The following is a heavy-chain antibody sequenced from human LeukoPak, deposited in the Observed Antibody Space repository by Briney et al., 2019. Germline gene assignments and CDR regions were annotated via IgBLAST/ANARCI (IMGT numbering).Heavy chain of an antibody. CDR3: AREVGPPHIRIAAAGTSMLDPLYYFDY. CDR2: IYYSGST. V-gene: IGHV4-31*03. Sequence: SETLSLTCTVSGGSISSGGYYWSWIRQHPGKGLEWIGYIYYSGSTYYNPSLKSRVTISVDTSKNQFSLKLSSVPAADTAVYYCAREVGPPHIRIAAAGTSMLDPLYYFDYWGQGTLVTVSS. D-gene: IGHD6-13*01. CDR1: GGSISSGGYY. J-gene: IGHJ4*02.